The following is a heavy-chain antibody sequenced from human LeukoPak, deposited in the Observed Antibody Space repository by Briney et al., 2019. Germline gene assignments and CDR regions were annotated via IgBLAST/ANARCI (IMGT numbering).Heavy chain of an antibody. V-gene: IGHV3-74*01. Sequence: PGGSLRLSCAASGFTFSDYWMHWVRQAPGKGLVWVSRIKSDGSSTTYADSVKGRFTISRHNSKNTLYLQMSGLRTEDTAVYYCARDLRTQYYDSSGYSHFYYFGMDVWGQGTTVTVSS. J-gene: IGHJ6*02. D-gene: IGHD3-22*01. CDR1: GFTFSDYW. CDR3: ARDLRTQYYDSSGYSHFYYFGMDV. CDR2: IKSDGSST.